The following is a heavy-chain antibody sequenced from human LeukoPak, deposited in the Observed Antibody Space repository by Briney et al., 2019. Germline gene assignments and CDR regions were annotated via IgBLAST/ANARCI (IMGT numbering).Heavy chain of an antibody. CDR2: IYTSGST. Sequence: SETLSLTCTVSGGSISSYYWSWIRQPAGKGLEWIGRIYTSGSTNYNPSLKSRVTMSVDTSKNQFSLKLSSVTDADTAVYYCARDSPPYYYDSSGYLGLRWFDPWGQGTLVTVSS. V-gene: IGHV4-4*07. CDR3: ARDSPPYYYDSSGYLGLRWFDP. CDR1: GGSISSYY. D-gene: IGHD3-22*01. J-gene: IGHJ5*02.